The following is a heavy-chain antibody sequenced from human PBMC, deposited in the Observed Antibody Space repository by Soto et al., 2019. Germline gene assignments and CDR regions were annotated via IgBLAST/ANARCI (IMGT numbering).Heavy chain of an antibody. V-gene: IGHV3-23*01. Sequence: EVQLLESGGGLVQPGGSLRLSCAASGFTFSSYAMSWVRQAPGKGLEWVSAISGSGGSTYYADSVRGRFTISRDNARNSLYLQLNSLRVEDTAVYYCAREFGMDVWGQGTTVTVSS. J-gene: IGHJ6*02. CDR2: ISGSGGST. CDR3: AREFGMDV. CDR1: GFTFSSYA.